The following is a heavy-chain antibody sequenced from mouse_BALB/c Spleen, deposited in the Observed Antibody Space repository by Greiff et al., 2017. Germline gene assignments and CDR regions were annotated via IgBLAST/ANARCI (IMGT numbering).Heavy chain of an antibody. CDR1: GYTFTSYW. J-gene: IGHJ2*01. CDR3: TNDYSYYLDY. CDR2: IYPSDSYT. V-gene: IGHV1-69*02. D-gene: IGHD2-4*01. Sequence: QVQLQQPGAELVRPGASVKLSCKASGYTFTSYWINWVKQRPGQGLEWIGNIYPSDSYTNYNQKFKDKATLTVDKSSSTAYMQLSSPTSEDSAVYYCTNDYSYYLDYWGQGTTLTVSS.